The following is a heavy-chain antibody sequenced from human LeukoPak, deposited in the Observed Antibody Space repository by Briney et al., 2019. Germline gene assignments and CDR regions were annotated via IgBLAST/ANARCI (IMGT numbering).Heavy chain of an antibody. CDR3: AYYSYAAAFDY. CDR2: VNPNNGDT. D-gene: IGHD5-18*01. J-gene: IGHJ4*02. CDR1: GYTFTGYF. Sequence: PSVRVSCKASGYTFTGYFIHWVRQAPGQGLEWMGWVNPNNGDTNYAQKFQGRVTMTRDTSISTAFMDLSRLRSDDTAVYYCAYYSYAAAFDYWGQGTLVSVSS. V-gene: IGHV1-2*02.